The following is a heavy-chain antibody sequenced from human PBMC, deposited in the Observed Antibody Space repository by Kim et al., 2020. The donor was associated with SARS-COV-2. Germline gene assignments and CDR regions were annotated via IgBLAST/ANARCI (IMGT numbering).Heavy chain of an antibody. D-gene: IGHD3-10*01. CDR3: ARGGIRRVDYYGSGSGWFDP. J-gene: IGHJ5*02. CDR2: MNPNSGNT. V-gene: IGHV1-8*01. Sequence: ASVKVSCKASGYTFTSYDINWVRQATGQGLEWMGWMNPNSGNTGYAQKFQGRVTMTRNTSISTAYMELSSLRSEDTAVYYCARGGIRRVDYYGSGSGWFDPWGQGTLVTVSS. CDR1: GYTFTSYD.